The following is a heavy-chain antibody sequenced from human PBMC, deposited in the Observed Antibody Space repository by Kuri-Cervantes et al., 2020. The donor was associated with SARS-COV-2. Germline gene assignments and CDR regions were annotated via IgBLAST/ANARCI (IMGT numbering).Heavy chain of an antibody. CDR3: TRDSFWSGYYDY. CDR1: GFTFDDYG. Sequence: ETLSLTCAASGFTFDDYGMSWVRQAPGKGLEWVSGINWNGGSTGYADSVKGRFTISRDNAKNSLYLQMNSLRAEDTALYYCTRDSFWSGYYDYWGQGTLVTVSS. D-gene: IGHD3-3*01. J-gene: IGHJ4*02. CDR2: INWNGGST. V-gene: IGHV3-20*04.